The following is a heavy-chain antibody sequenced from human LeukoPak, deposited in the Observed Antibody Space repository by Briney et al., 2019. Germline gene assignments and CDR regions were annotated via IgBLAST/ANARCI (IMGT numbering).Heavy chain of an antibody. D-gene: IGHD2-21*02. CDR1: GFTFSSYS. Sequence: GGSLRLSCAASGFTFSSYSMNWVRQAPGKGLEWVSSISSSSSYIYYADSVKGRFTISRDNAKNSLYLQMNSLRAEDTAVCYCARDLGPYCGGDCYSGGYFDLWGRGTLVTVSS. J-gene: IGHJ2*01. CDR3: ARDLGPYCGGDCYSGGYFDL. CDR2: ISSSSSYI. V-gene: IGHV3-21*01.